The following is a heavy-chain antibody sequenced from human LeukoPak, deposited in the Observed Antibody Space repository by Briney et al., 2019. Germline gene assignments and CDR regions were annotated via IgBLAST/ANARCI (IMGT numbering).Heavy chain of an antibody. CDR2: ISTSSRDI. V-gene: IGHV3-21*01. CDR3: AELGITMIGGV. D-gene: IGHD3-10*02. CDR1: GFSFSSHG. J-gene: IGHJ6*04. Sequence: GGSLRLSCAAFGFSFSSHGMNWVRQAPGKELEWVSFISTSSRDIYYADSVKGRFTISRDNAKNSLYLQMNSLRAEDTAVYYCAELGITMIGGVWGKGTTVTISS.